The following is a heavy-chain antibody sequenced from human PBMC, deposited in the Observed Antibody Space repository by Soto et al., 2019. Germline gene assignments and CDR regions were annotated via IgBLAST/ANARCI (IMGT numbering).Heavy chain of an antibody. CDR3: AKAASQQLVHLDF. CDR2: ISTSGGST. CDR1: GFTFSRYV. Sequence: GGSLRLSCAASGFTFSRYVMNWVRQAPGMGLEWVSGISTSGGSTYYADSVKGRFTVSRDNSKGTVYLQMNTLRAEDTALYYCAKAASQQLVHLDFWGQATLVTVSS. J-gene: IGHJ4*02. D-gene: IGHD6-13*01. V-gene: IGHV3-23*01.